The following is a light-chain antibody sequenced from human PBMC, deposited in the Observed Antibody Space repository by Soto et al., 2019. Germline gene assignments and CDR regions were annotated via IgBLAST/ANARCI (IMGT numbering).Light chain of an antibody. V-gene: IGKV3-20*01. J-gene: IGKJ1*01. Sequence: EIVLTQSPGTLSLSPVERATLSCRASQSVSSSYLAWYQQKPGQAPRLLIYGASSRATGIPDRFSGSESGTDFTLTISRLEPEDFAVYYCQQYGSSPAPFGQGTKVDI. CDR2: GAS. CDR3: QQYGSSPAP. CDR1: QSVSSSY.